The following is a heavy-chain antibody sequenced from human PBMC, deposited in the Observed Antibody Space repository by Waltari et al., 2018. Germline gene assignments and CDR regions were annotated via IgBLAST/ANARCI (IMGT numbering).Heavy chain of an antibody. CDR1: GFTFSSYA. J-gene: IGHJ4*02. Sequence: QVQLVESGGGVVQPGRSLSLSCAASGFTFSSYAMHWVRQAPGKGLEWVAVISYDGSNKYYADSVKGRFTISRDNSKNTLYLQMNSLRAEDTAVYYCARDRGYDILTGYPDYWGQGTLVTVSS. D-gene: IGHD3-9*01. CDR2: ISYDGSNK. V-gene: IGHV3-30-3*01. CDR3: ARDRGYDILTGYPDY.